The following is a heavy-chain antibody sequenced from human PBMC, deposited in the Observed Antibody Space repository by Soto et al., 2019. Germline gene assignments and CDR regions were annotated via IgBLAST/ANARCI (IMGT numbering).Heavy chain of an antibody. V-gene: IGHV1-18*01. CDR3: ARGLRYFDWLRQESHSGSPDYYYGMDV. CDR1: GYTFTSYG. Sequence: ASVKVSCKASGYTFTSYGISWVRQAPGQGLEWMGWISAYNGNTNYAQKLQGRVTMTTDTSTSTAYMELRSLRSDDTAVYYCARGLRYFDWLRQESHSGSPDYYYGMDVWGQGTTVTVSS. CDR2: ISAYNGNT. J-gene: IGHJ6*02. D-gene: IGHD3-9*01.